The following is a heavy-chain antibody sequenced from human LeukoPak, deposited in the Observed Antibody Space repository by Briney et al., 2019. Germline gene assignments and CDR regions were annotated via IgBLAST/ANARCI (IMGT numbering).Heavy chain of an antibody. J-gene: IGHJ6*03. D-gene: IGHD1-20*01. CDR1: GYSISSGYY. CDR2: IYHSGST. Sequence: PSETLSLTCTVSGYSISSGYYWGWIRQPPGKGLEWIGSIYHSGSTYYNPSLKSRVTISLDTSKNQVSLKLTSVTAADTAVYYCARDKAPRYNWEGMDVWGRGTTVTVSS. CDR3: ARDKAPRYNWEGMDV. V-gene: IGHV4-38-2*02.